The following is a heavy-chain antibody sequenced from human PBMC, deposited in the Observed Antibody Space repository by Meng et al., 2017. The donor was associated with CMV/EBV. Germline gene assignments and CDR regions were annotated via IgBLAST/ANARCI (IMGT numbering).Heavy chain of an antibody. CDR2: IGAYNGNT. CDR1: GYTLTSYG. CDR3: AREGFGY. V-gene: IGHV1-18*01. Sequence: LGESGTGVKKPGAQLKVSCKASGYTLTSYGISWVRQAPGQGLEWMGWIGAYNGNTNYAQKLQGRITMTTDTSTSTTYMELRSLRSDDTAVYYCAREGFGYWGQGTLVTVSS. J-gene: IGHJ4*02.